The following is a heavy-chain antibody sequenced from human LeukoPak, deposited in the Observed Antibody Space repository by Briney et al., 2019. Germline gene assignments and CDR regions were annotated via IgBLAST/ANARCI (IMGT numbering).Heavy chain of an antibody. Sequence: PGGSLRLSCAASRFTFSDHYMDWIRQPPGKGLEWIGEINHSGSTNYNPSLKSRVTISVDTSKNQFSLKLSSVTAADTAVYYCATQTYGSGSLVEDYWGQGTLVTVSS. J-gene: IGHJ4*02. CDR3: ATQTYGSGSLVEDY. CDR2: INHSGST. D-gene: IGHD3-10*01. V-gene: IGHV4-34*08. CDR1: RFTFSDHY.